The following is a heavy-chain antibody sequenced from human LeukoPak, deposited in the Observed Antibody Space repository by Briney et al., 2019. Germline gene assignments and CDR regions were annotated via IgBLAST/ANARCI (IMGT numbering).Heavy chain of an antibody. V-gene: IGHV5-51*01. CDR1: GYSFTSYW. J-gene: IGHJ4*02. D-gene: IGHD4-17*01. CDR3: ARQPTVRGSVDY. Sequence: GESLQIPCKGSGYSFTSYWIGWVRQLPGKGLEWMGIIYPGDSDTRYSPSFQGQVTISADKSISTAYLQWSSLKASDTAMYYCARQPTVRGSVDYWGQGTLVTVSS. CDR2: IYPGDSDT.